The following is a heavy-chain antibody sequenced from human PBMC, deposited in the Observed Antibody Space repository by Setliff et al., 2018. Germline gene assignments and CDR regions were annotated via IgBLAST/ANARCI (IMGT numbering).Heavy chain of an antibody. Sequence: SETLSLTCTVSGGSISSHYWSWIRQPPGKGLEWIGYIYYSGSTNYNPSLKSRVTISVDTSKNQFSLKLSSVTAADTAVYYCARVPGGRFDYWGQGTLVTVSS. V-gene: IGHV4-59*08. D-gene: IGHD1-26*01. CDR3: ARVPGGRFDY. CDR1: GGSISSHY. CDR2: IYYSGST. J-gene: IGHJ4*02.